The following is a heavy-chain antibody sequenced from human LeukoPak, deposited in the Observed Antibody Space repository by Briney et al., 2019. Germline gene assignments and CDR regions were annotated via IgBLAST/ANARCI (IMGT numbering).Heavy chain of an antibody. CDR3: ARGDSSGYYFYYYYGMDV. CDR1: GFTFSSYS. Sequence: PGGSLRLSCAASGFTFSSYSMNWVRQAPGKGLEWVSSTSSSSSYIYYADSVKGRFTISRDNAKNSLYLQMNSLRAEDTAVYYCARGDSSGYYFYYYYGMDVWGQGTTVTVSS. J-gene: IGHJ6*02. V-gene: IGHV3-21*01. CDR2: TSSSSSYI. D-gene: IGHD3-22*01.